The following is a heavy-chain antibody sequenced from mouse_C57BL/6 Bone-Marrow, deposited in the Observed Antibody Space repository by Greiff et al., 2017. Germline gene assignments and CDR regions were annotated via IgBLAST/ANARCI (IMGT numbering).Heavy chain of an antibody. J-gene: IGHJ4*01. CDR3: ARRLLRGSAMDY. CDR1: GFTFSSYG. V-gene: IGHV5-6*02. CDR2: ISSGGSYT. D-gene: IGHD1-1*01. Sequence: EVKLQESGGDLVKPGGSLKLSCAASGFTFSSYGMSWVRQTPDKRLEWVATISSGGSYTYYPDSVKGRFTISRDNAKNTLYLQMSSLKSEDTAMYYCARRLLRGSAMDYWGQGTSVTVSS.